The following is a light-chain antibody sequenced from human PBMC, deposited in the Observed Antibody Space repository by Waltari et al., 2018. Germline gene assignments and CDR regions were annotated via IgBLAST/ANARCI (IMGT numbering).Light chain of an antibody. CDR1: QSVSSN. Sequence: EIVMMQSPATLSVSPGERATLSCRASQSVSSNLAWYQQKPGQAPRLLIYGASTRATGIPARFSGSGSGTEFTLTISSLQSEDFAVYYCQQYNNWPPFTFGPGTKVGIK. CDR3: QQYNNWPPFT. V-gene: IGKV3D-15*01. J-gene: IGKJ3*01. CDR2: GAS.